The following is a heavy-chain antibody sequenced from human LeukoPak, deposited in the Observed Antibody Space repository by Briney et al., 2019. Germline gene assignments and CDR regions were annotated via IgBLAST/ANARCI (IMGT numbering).Heavy chain of an antibody. CDR3: ARYDYGRSGFDY. CDR1: GFTVSTNY. CDR2: IYSGGTT. D-gene: IGHD5-12*01. V-gene: IGHV3-66*01. Sequence: GGSLRLSCAASGFTVSTNYMSWVRQAPGKGLEWVSVIYSGGTTYYADSVKGRFSISRDNSKNTLDLQRNSLRAEDTAVYYCARYDYGRSGFDYWGQGTLVTVSS. J-gene: IGHJ4*02.